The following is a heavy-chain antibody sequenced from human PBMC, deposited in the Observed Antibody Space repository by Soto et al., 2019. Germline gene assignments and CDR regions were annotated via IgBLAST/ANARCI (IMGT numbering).Heavy chain of an antibody. Sequence: PGGSLRLSCAASGFICSSYDMSWVRQAPGKGLEWVSTILVDGRTFYVDTVKGRFTISRDSSQNTVYLQMNSLTAGDTAIYYCAKATATGGGAFDICGQGTMVTVSS. D-gene: IGHD2-8*02. CDR2: ILVDGRT. CDR3: AKATATGGGAFDI. J-gene: IGHJ3*02. V-gene: IGHV3-23*01. CDR1: GFICSSYD.